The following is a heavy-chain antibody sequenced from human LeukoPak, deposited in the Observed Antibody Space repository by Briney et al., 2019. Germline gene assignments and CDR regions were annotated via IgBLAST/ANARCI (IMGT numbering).Heavy chain of an antibody. CDR3: ARDTVTTVRIYYYYYMDV. Sequence: GGSLRLSCAASGFTFSSYSMNWVRQAPGKGLEWVSSISSSSSYIYYADSVKGRFTISRDNAKNSLYLQMNSLRAEDTAVYYCARDTVTTVRIYYYYYMDVWGKGTTVTVSS. CDR1: GFTFSSYS. V-gene: IGHV3-21*01. J-gene: IGHJ6*03. CDR2: ISSSSSYI. D-gene: IGHD4-17*01.